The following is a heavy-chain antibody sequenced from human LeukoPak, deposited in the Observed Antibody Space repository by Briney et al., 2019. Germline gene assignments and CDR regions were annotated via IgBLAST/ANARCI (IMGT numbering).Heavy chain of an antibody. J-gene: IGHJ4*02. D-gene: IGHD3-3*01. CDR1: GDSISSGGYF. CDR2: IHHSGTT. V-gene: IGHV4-30-2*01. Sequence: NASETLSLTCTVSGDSISSGGYFWNWIRQPPGKGLEWIGYIHHSGTTFYNRSLKSRITMSVDRSKTHFSLKLTSLTAADTAVYYCARGFGEQDTIFGVPLLFDYWGQGTLVTVSS. CDR3: ARGFGEQDTIFGVPLLFDY.